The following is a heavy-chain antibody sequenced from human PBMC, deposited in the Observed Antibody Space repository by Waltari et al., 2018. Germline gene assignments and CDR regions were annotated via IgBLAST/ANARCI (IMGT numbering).Heavy chain of an antibody. CDR1: GFPFNYER. CDR2: INQDGSDK. D-gene: IGHD6-19*01. J-gene: IGHJ4*02. CDR3: ARENGWSFDN. V-gene: IGHV3-7*01. Sequence: EVQLVESGGGLVQPGGSLRLSCAASGFPFNYERMSWVRQAPGKGLEWVAKINQDGSDKSYVDSVKGRFTISRDNAEKSLYLQMSSLRAEDTAVYYCARENGWSFDNWGQGTLVTVSS.